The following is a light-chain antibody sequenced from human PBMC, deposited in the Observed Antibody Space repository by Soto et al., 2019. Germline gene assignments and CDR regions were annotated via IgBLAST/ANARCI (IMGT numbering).Light chain of an antibody. J-gene: IGKJ2*01. CDR1: QGVSSY. CDR3: QQHCNWPDT. Sequence: EIVLTQSPSTLSSSAGERVTLSCRASQGVSSYLAWYQQKPGQAPILLIYDTSNWATGIPSRFSGSGSGTDFTLTISSLEPEDFAVYYCQQHCNWPDTFGHGTKLEIK. V-gene: IGKV3-11*01. CDR2: DTS.